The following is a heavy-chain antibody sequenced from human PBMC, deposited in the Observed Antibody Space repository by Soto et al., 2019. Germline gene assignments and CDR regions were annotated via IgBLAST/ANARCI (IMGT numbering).Heavy chain of an antibody. CDR2: IRSKANDYAT. V-gene: IGHV3-73*02. Sequence: EVQLVQSGGGLVQPGGSLKLSCAASGFTFSGSTVHWVRQASGKGLQWVGRIRSKANDYATTYIASGKGRFTSSRDDSRKTAYRQRSDPKTEDTAVYYCTGGYCTGGTCYSGYFQHWGKGALVTVSS. CDR3: TGGYCTGGTCYSGYFQH. CDR1: GFTFSGST. J-gene: IGHJ1*01. D-gene: IGHD2-15*01.